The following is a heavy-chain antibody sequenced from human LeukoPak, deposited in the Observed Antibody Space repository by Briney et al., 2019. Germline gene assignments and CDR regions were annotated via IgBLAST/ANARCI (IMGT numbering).Heavy chain of an antibody. CDR2: IFPSDSDS. J-gene: IGHJ3*02. Sequence: PGESLKISCEASGYSFTSYWIGWVRQMPGKGLEWMGIIFPSDSDSTYSPSFQGQVTISVDKSISTAYLQWNILKASDTAMYYCARRISDAFDIWGQGTMVIVSS. V-gene: IGHV5-51*01. CDR3: ARRISDAFDI. CDR1: GYSFTSYW. D-gene: IGHD3-10*01.